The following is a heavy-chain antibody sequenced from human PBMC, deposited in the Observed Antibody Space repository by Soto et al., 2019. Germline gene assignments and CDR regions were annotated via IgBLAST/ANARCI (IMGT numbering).Heavy chain of an antibody. V-gene: IGHV1-46*01. J-gene: IGHJ4*02. D-gene: IGHD3-10*01. CDR3: ARGGWEVLRFEDY. Sequence: QVQLVQSGAEVKKPGASVKVSCKASGYTFSSYYMHWVRQAPGQGLEWMGIINPSDGSTTYAQKCQGRVAMTRDTSTSTVYMELSSLRSEDAAMYYCARGGWEVLRFEDYWGQGTLVTVSS. CDR1: GYTFSSYY. CDR2: INPSDGST.